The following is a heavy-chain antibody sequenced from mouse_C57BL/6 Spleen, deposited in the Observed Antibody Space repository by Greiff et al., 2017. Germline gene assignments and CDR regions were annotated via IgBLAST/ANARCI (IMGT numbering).Heavy chain of an antibody. V-gene: IGHV1-19*01. Sequence: VHVKQSGPVLVKPGASVKMSCKASGYTFTDYYMNWVKQSHGKSLEWIGVINPYNGGTSYNQKFKGKATLTVDKSSSTAYMELNSLTSEDSAVYYCARRSLHYYGSSYDAMDYWGQGTSVTVSS. CDR1: GYTFTDYY. CDR2: INPYNGGT. CDR3: ARRSLHYYGSSYDAMDY. J-gene: IGHJ4*01. D-gene: IGHD1-1*01.